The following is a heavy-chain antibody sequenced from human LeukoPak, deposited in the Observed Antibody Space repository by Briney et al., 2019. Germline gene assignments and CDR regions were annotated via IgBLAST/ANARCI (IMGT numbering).Heavy chain of an antibody. D-gene: IGHD5-12*01. V-gene: IGHV3-7*01. J-gene: IGHJ4*02. CDR3: AKGSGYDTDFDY. CDR1: GFTFSSYW. Sequence: PGGSLRLSCAASGFTFSSYWMSWVRQAPGKGLEWVANIKQDGSEKYYVASVKGRFTISRGNAKNSLYLQMNSLRAEDTAVYYCAKGSGYDTDFDYWGQGTLVSVSS. CDR2: IKQDGSEK.